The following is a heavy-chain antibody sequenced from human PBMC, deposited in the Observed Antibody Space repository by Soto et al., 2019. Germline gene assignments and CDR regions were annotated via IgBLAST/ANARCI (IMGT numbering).Heavy chain of an antibody. V-gene: IGHV4-61*01. CDR2: IYYSGST. Sequence: QVQLQESGPGLVKPSETLSLTCTVSGGSVSSANYYWSWIRQPPGKGLEWIGYIYYSGSTNYIPALKSRVTISVDTSKNQFSLKLSSVTAADTAVYYCARDEAAAGQVDYWGQGTLVTVSS. CDR3: ARDEAAAGQVDY. D-gene: IGHD6-13*01. CDR1: GGSVSSANYY. J-gene: IGHJ4*02.